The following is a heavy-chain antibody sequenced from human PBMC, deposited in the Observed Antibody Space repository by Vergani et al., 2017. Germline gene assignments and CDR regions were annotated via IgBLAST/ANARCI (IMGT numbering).Heavy chain of an antibody. CDR1: GFTFSDYY. CDR2: ISSSGSTI. J-gene: IGHJ6*03. Sequence: QVQLVESGGGLVKPGGSLRLSCAASGFTFSDYYMRWIRQAPGKGLEWVSYISSSGSTIYYADSVKGRFTISRDNAKTSLYLQRNSLRAEDTAVYYCAAEDYYYCMDVWGKGTTVTVSS. CDR3: AAEDYYYCMDV. V-gene: IGHV3-11*01.